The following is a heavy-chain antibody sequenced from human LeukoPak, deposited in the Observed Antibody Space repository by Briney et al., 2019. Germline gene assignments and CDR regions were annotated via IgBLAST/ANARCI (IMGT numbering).Heavy chain of an antibody. CDR2: IYYSGST. CDR1: GGSISSYY. J-gene: IGHJ6*03. D-gene: IGHD6-19*01. V-gene: IGHV4-59*01. CDR3: ARDLKLAAVAGTGGYYYYMDV. Sequence: PSETLSLTCTVSGGSISSYYWSWIRQPPGKGLEWIGYIYYSGSTNYNPSLKSRVTISVDTSKNQFSLKLSSVTAADTAVYYCARDLKLAAVAGTGGYYYYMDVWGKGTTVTVSS.